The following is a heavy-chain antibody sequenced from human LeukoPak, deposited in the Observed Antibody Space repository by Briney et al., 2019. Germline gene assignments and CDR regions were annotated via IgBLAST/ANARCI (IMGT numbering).Heavy chain of an antibody. J-gene: IGHJ4*02. CDR3: ARGSPNWVGATSHFDY. CDR2: INPSGGST. Sequence: GASVKVSCKASGYTFTSYYMHWVRQAPGQGLEWMGIINPSGGSTSYAQKFQGRVTITRDTSTSTVYMELSSLRSEDTAVYYCARGSPNWVGATSHFDYWGQGTLVTVSS. CDR1: GYTFTSYY. D-gene: IGHD1-26*01. V-gene: IGHV1-46*01.